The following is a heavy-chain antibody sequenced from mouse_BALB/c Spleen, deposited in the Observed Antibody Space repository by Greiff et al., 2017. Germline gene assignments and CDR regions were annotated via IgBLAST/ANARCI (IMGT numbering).Heavy chain of an antibody. J-gene: IGHJ3*01. CDR3: ASDYGNYGFAY. D-gene: IGHD2-1*01. V-gene: IGHV1-14*01. CDR1: GYTFTSYV. CDR2: INPYNDGT. Sequence: VQLQQSGPELVKPGASVKMSCKASGYTFTSYVMHWVKQKPGQGLEWIGYINPYNDGTKYNEKFKGKATLTSDKSSSTDYMELSSLTSEDSAVYYCASDYGNYGFAYWGQGTLVTVSA.